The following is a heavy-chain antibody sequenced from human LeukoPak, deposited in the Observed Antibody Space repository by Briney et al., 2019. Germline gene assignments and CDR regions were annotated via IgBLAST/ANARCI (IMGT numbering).Heavy chain of an antibody. Sequence: SETLSLTCNVSGGSISSYYWSWIRQPPGKGLEWIGYIHYSGSTNYNPSLKSRVTISIDTSKNQFSLKLSSVTAVDTAVYYCARVRLRFLEWLSTDAFDIWGQGTMVTVSS. V-gene: IGHV4-59*01. D-gene: IGHD3-3*01. CDR3: ARVRLRFLEWLSTDAFDI. CDR2: IHYSGST. CDR1: GGSISSYY. J-gene: IGHJ3*02.